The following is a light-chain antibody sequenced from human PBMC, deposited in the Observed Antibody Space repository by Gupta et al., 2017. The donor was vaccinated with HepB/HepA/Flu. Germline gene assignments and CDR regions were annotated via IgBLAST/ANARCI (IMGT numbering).Light chain of an antibody. Sequence: QPVLTQSSSASASLGSSVKLTCTLSSGHNSYIIAWHQQQPGKAPLYLMKLENSGNYNKGSGVPDRFSGSSSGTARCLTISNLQSEDEADYYCETWDASTQVFGGGTKLTVL. CDR2: LENSGNY. V-gene: IGLV4-60*03. CDR1: SGHNSYI. J-gene: IGLJ3*02. CDR3: ETWDASTQV.